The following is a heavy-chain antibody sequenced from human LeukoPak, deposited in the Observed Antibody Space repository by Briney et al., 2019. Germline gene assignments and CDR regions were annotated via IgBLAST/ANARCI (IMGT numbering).Heavy chain of an antibody. CDR2: ISGSGGST. CDR3: AKGGLWSGSQDAFDI. J-gene: IGHJ3*02. D-gene: IGHD3-3*01. Sequence: GGSLRLSCAASGFTFSDYYMNWVRQAPGKGLEWVSAISGSGGSTYYADSVKGRFTISRDNSKNTLYLQMNSLRAEDTAVYYCAKGGLWSGSQDAFDIWGQGTMVTVSS. V-gene: IGHV3-23*01. CDR1: GFTFSDYY.